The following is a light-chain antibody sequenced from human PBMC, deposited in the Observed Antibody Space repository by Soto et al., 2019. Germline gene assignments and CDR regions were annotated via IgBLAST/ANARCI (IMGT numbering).Light chain of an antibody. Sequence: AIQMTQSPSSLSAFVGDRVTITCRASRDISDDMGWYQHKPGSPPKLLISAASRLQSGVPSRFSGSGSGADFTLTISSLQPEDGAIYYCLQNFDYPRTFGQGTKVDI. V-gene: IGKV1-6*01. CDR3: LQNFDYPRT. CDR1: RDISDD. J-gene: IGKJ1*01. CDR2: AAS.